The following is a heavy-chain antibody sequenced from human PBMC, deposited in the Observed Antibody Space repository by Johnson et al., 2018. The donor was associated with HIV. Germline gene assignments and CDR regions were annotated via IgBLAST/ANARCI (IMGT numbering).Heavy chain of an antibody. Sequence: VQLVESGGGVVRPGGSLRLSCAASGFTFDDYGMSWVRQAPVKGLEWVSGINWNGGSTGYADSVKGRFTISRDNAKNSLYLQMNSLRAEDTALYYCAKDRTKDYGDYSGDAFDIWGQGTMVTVSS. CDR2: INWNGGST. CDR1: GFTFDDYG. CDR3: AKDRTKDYGDYSGDAFDI. D-gene: IGHD4-17*01. J-gene: IGHJ3*02. V-gene: IGHV3-20*04.